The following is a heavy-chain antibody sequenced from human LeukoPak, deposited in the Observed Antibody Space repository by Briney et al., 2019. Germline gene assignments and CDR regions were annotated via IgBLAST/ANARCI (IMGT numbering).Heavy chain of an antibody. V-gene: IGHV3-23*01. D-gene: IGHD3-22*01. J-gene: IGHJ4*02. CDR3: VRGPEYYYDSSSGNY. Sequence: GGSLRLSCAASGFTFSSYAMSWVRQAPGKGLEWVSAISGSGGSTYYADSVKGRFTISRDNSKNTLYLQINSLRAEDTAVCYCVRGPEYYYDSSSGNYWGQGTLVTVSS. CDR2: ISGSGGST. CDR1: GFTFSSYA.